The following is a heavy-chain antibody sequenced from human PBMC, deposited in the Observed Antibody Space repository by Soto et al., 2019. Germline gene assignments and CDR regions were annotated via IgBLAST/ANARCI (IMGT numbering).Heavy chain of an antibody. CDR3: AHNIAAADRTYNWFDP. CDR2: IYWDDDN. Sequence: QITLKESGPTLVKPTQTLTLTCTFSGFSLITSGLGVGWIRQPPGKALEWLALIYWDDDNRYSPSLKGRLTITKDTSKNQVVLTMTNMDPVDTATSYCAHNIAAADRTYNWFDPWGQGTLVTVSS. V-gene: IGHV2-5*02. D-gene: IGHD6-13*01. CDR1: GFSLITSGLG. J-gene: IGHJ5*02.